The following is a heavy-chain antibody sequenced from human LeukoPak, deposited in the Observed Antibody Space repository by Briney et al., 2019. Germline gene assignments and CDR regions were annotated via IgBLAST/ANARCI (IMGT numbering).Heavy chain of an antibody. CDR3: GYDSSGYTLDY. Sequence: ASVKVSCKASGYTFTGYYMHWVRQAPGQGLEWMGWINPNSGGTNYAQKFQGRVTMTRGTSISTAYMELSRLRSDDTAVYYCGYDSSGYTLDYWGQGTLVTVSS. CDR2: INPNSGGT. D-gene: IGHD3-22*01. V-gene: IGHV1-2*02. CDR1: GYTFTGYY. J-gene: IGHJ4*02.